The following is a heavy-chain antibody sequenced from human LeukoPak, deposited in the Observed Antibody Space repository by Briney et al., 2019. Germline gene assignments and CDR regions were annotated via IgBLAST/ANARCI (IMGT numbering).Heavy chain of an antibody. CDR2: ISSSGSTI. Sequence: GGSLRLSCAAFRFTFSDYYMSWIRQAPGKGLEWVSYISSSGSTIYYADSVKGRFTISRDNAKNSLYLQMNSLRAEDTAVYYCARDPAGLDNGDDYWGQGTLVTVSS. J-gene: IGHJ4*02. V-gene: IGHV3-11*04. D-gene: IGHD2-2*03. CDR1: RFTFSDYY. CDR3: ARDPAGLDNGDDY.